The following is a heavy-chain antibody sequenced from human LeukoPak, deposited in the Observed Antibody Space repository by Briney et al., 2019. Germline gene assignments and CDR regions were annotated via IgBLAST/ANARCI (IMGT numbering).Heavy chain of an antibody. CDR2: INPNSGGT. J-gene: IGHJ4*02. CDR3: ARERIAARGFDY. CDR1: GYTFTGYY. V-gene: IGHV1-2*02. D-gene: IGHD6-6*01. Sequence: ASVKVSCKASGYTFTGYYMHWVRQAPGQGLEWMGWINPNSGGTNYAQKFRGRVTMTRDTSISTAYMELSRLRSDDTAVYYCARERIAARGFDYWGQGTLVTVSS.